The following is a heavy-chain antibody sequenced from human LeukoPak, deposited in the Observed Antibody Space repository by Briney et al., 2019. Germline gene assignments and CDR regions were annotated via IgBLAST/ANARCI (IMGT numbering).Heavy chain of an antibody. V-gene: IGHV1-18*01. Sequence: ASVKVSCKASGYTFTSYGISWVRQAPGQGLEGMGWISAYNGNTNYAQKLQGRVTMTTDTFTSTAYMELRSLRSDDTAVYYCAREMHYYDSSGPWRGYYFDYWGQGTLVTVSS. CDR1: GYTFTSYG. J-gene: IGHJ4*02. D-gene: IGHD3-22*01. CDR2: ISAYNGNT. CDR3: AREMHYYDSSGPWRGYYFDY.